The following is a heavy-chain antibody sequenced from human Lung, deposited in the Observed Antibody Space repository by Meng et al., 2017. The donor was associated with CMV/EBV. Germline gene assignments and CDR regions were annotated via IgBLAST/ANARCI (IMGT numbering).Heavy chain of an antibody. J-gene: IGHJ4*02. CDR1: WATYAKHD. CDR3: ARNTGVY. CDR2: MNPNTGNT. Sequence: VTVTCKNSWATYAKHDIHRGQLTTAQGLEWLRWMNPNTGNTGFAQNFQGRVAMTRNIALNTAYMELSSLTPADTAVYFCARNTGVYWGQGTLVTVSS. V-gene: IGHV1-8*01. D-gene: IGHD1-1*01.